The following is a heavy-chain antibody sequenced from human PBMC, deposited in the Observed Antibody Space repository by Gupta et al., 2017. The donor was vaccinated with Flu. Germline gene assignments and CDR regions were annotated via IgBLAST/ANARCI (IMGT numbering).Heavy chain of an antibody. CDR2: IYYSGST. D-gene: IGHD5-12*01. Sequence: QVQLQESGPGLVKPSETLSLTCSVSGDSISSHYWSWIRQPPGKGLEWIGYIYYSGSTNYNPSLKSRVTISIDTSKNQFSLQLSSVTAADTAVYDCAVSRDGYNPDAFDIWGPGTRVTVSS. CDR1: GDSISSHY. CDR3: AVSRDGYNPDAFDI. V-gene: IGHV4-59*11. J-gene: IGHJ3*02.